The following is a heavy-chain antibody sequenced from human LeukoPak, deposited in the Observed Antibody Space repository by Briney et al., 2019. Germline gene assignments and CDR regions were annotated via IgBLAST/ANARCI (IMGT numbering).Heavy chain of an antibody. CDR2: INRDGSEK. CDR1: GFTFSNFW. CDR3: ARDRYYVSGTYYRFDY. Sequence: PGGSLRLSCAASGFTFSNFWMMWVRQAPGKGLEWVANINRDGSEKNYVGSVKGRFTISRDNARNSLYLQMNTLRAEETAVYYCARDRYYVSGTYYRFDYWGPGALVTVSS. V-gene: IGHV3-7*01. J-gene: IGHJ4*02. D-gene: IGHD3-10*01.